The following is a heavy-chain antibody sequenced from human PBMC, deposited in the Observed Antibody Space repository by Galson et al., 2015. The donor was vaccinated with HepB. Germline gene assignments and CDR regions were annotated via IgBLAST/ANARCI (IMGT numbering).Heavy chain of an antibody. D-gene: IGHD3-10*01. J-gene: IGHJ3*02. Sequence: SLRLSCAASGFTFSDYGMGWVRQAPGQGLEWVAIISYRGVTKQYSASLQGRFAISRDNSKNTLFLQMSSLRGEDTAVYYCAKSLLREVLTEDDTFDIWGQGTMVTVSS. CDR2: ISYRGVTK. CDR3: AKSLLREVLTEDDTFDI. CDR1: GFTFSDYG. V-gene: IGHV3-23*01.